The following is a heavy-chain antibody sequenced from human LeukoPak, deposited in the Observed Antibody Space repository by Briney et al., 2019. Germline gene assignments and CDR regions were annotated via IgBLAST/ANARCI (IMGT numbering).Heavy chain of an antibody. CDR1: GGSLFAYY. J-gene: IGHJ3*02. Sequence: PSETLSLTCTVSGGSLFAYYWNWIRQPPGKGLEWIGYIFYSGSTKYNPSLKSRVTISVDTSKNQFSLKLTSVTAADTAVYYCARVDDSSGSLAHAFDIWGQGTMVTVSS. CDR3: ARVDDSSGSLAHAFDI. D-gene: IGHD3-22*01. V-gene: IGHV4-59*13. CDR2: IFYSGST.